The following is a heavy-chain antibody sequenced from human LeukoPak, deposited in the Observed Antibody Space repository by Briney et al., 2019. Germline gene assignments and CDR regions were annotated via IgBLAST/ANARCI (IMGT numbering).Heavy chain of an antibody. CDR2: IYYSGST. Sequence: SETLSLTCTVSGGSLSSYYWSWIRQPPGKGLEWIGYIYYSGSTNYNPSLKSRVTISVDTSKNQFSLKLSSVTAADTAVYYCARDSGSSGWYPPFDYWGQGTLVTVSS. CDR3: ARDSGSSGWYPPFDY. D-gene: IGHD6-19*01. V-gene: IGHV4-59*01. CDR1: GGSLSSYY. J-gene: IGHJ4*02.